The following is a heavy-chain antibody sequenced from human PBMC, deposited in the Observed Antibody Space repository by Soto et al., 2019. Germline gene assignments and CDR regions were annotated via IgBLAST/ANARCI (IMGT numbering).Heavy chain of an antibody. V-gene: IGHV3-48*02. CDR1: GFTFSSYS. D-gene: IGHD2-15*01. J-gene: IGHJ6*02. CDR2: ISSSSSTI. Sequence: HPGGSLRLSCAASGFTFSSYSMNWVRQAPGKGLEWVSYISSSSSTIYYADSVKGRFTISRDNAKNSLYLQMNSLRDEDTAVYYCATAYCSGGSCRGDYYYGMDVWGQGTTLTVSS. CDR3: ATAYCSGGSCRGDYYYGMDV.